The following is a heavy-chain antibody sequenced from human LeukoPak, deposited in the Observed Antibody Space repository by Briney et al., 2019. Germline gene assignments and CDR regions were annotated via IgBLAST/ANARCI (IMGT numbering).Heavy chain of an antibody. V-gene: IGHV4-38-2*01. CDR1: DYSISSGYY. D-gene: IGHD1-1*01. J-gene: IGHJ6*03. Sequence: PSETLSLTCAVSDYSISSGYYWGWIRQPPGKGLEWIATIYRTGSTYYNPSLKSRVTISVDTSKNHFSLKLTSVTAADSAVYYCARFPTVRAYYYYYIDVWGKGTTVTVSS. CDR2: IYRTGST. CDR3: ARFPTVRAYYYYYIDV.